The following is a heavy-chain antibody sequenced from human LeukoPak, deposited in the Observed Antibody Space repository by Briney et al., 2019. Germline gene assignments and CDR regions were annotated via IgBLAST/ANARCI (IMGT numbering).Heavy chain of an antibody. CDR2: IHYTGST. CDR3: ARVTMVGGFDP. CDR1: GYSISSAYY. V-gene: IGHV4-38-2*02. D-gene: IGHD3-10*01. J-gene: IGHJ5*02. Sequence: SETLSLTCTVSGYSISSAYYWAWIRQPPGKGLECIGNIHYTGSTYYTPSLKSRVTISLDTSKKQFSLKLSSVTAADTAVYYCARVTMVGGFDPWGQGTLVAVSS.